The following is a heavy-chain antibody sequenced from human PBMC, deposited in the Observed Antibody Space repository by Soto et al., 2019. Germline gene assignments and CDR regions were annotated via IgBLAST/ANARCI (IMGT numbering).Heavy chain of an antibody. Sequence: SQTLSLTCTVSGGSISSYYWSWIRKHQGKGLEWIGYIYYSGSTNYNPSLKSRVTISVDTSKNQFSLKLSSVTAADSSVYYCARVGHYYYYMDVWGKGTTVTVS. CDR1: GGSISSYY. CDR2: IYYSGST. CDR3: ARVGHYYYYMDV. J-gene: IGHJ6*03. V-gene: IGHV4-59*01.